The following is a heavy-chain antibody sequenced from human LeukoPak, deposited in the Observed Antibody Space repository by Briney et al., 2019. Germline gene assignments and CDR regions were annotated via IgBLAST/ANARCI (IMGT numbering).Heavy chain of an antibody. J-gene: IGHJ5*02. D-gene: IGHD6-6*01. CDR3: ARAPGYSSSSGGLDP. V-gene: IGHV4-34*01. Sequence: SETLSLTCAVYGGSFSGYYWSWTRQPPGKGLEWIGEINHSGSTNYNPSLKSRVTISVDTSKNQFSLKLSSVTAADTAVYYCARAPGYSSSSGGLDPWGQGTLVTVSS. CDR2: INHSGST. CDR1: GGSFSGYY.